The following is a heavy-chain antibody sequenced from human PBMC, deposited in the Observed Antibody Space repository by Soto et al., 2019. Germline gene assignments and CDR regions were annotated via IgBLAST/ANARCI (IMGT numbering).Heavy chain of an antibody. J-gene: IGHJ6*02. Sequence: QVQLVQSGAEVKKPGSSVKVSCKASGGTFSRYAISWVRQAPGQGLEWMGGIIPIFGTANYAQKFQGRVTITADESTSTAYMERSSLRSEDTAVYYCARGGYSYGEACMDVWGQGTTVTVSS. CDR3: ARGGYSYGEACMDV. D-gene: IGHD5-18*01. CDR1: GGTFSRYA. CDR2: IIPIFGTA. V-gene: IGHV1-69*01.